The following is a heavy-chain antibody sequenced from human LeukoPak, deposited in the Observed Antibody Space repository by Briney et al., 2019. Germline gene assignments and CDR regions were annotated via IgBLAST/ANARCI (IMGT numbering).Heavy chain of an antibody. V-gene: IGHV4-39*07. D-gene: IGHD4-17*01. Sequence: SETLSLTCTVSGVSISSSSYYWGWIRQPPGKGLEWIGSIYYSGSTYYNPSLKSRVTISVDTSKNQFSLKLSSVTAADTAVYYCASGPNYGDYVDYWGQGTLVTVSS. CDR1: GVSISSSSYY. CDR2: IYYSGST. CDR3: ASGPNYGDYVDY. J-gene: IGHJ4*02.